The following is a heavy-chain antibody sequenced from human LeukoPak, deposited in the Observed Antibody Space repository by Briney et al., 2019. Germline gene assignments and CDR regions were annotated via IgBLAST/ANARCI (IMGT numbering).Heavy chain of an antibody. J-gene: IGHJ4*02. V-gene: IGHV1-8*01. CDR1: GYTFTSYD. CDR2: MNPNSGNT. D-gene: IGHD6-13*01. CDR3: ARLDISSWDVDY. Sequence: ASVKVSCKASGYTFTSYDINWVRQATGQGLEWMGWMNPNSGNTGYAQKFQGRVTMTRDTSTSTVYMELSSLRSEDTAVYYCARLDISSWDVDYWGQGTLVTVSS.